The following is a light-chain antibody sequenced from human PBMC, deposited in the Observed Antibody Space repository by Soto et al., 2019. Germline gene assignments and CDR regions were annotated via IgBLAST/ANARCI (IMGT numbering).Light chain of an antibody. Sequence: DIQMTQSPSSLSASVGDRVTITCRASQSIASYLNWYQQKPGKAPKLLIFAASSLQSGVPSRFSGGGSGTYFTLTISTLQPEDFATYYCQQSYSTPRNTFGQGTKLDIK. J-gene: IGKJ2*01. CDR2: AAS. V-gene: IGKV1-39*01. CDR3: QQSYSTPRNT. CDR1: QSIASY.